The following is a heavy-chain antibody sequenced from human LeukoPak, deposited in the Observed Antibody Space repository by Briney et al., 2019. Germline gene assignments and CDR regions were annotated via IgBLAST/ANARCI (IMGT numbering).Heavy chain of an antibody. J-gene: IGHJ4*02. Sequence: PGGSLRLSCAASGFTFSSYWMSWIRQAPGKGLEWLSYISSSGTTIYYADSVKGRFTISRDNAKNSPYPQMNSLRAEDTATYYCATYRQIQVPFEFWGQGTLVTVSS. CDR3: ATYRQIQVPFEF. CDR2: ISSSGTTI. V-gene: IGHV3-11*01. D-gene: IGHD5-18*01. CDR1: GFTFSSYW.